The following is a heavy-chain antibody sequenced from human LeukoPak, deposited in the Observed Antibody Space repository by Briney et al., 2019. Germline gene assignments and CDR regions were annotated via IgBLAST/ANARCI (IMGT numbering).Heavy chain of an antibody. Sequence: GGSLRLSCAASGFTVSSNYMSWVRQAPGKGLEWVSVIYSGGGTYYADFVKGRFTISRDNSKNTLYLQMNSLRAEDTAVYYCARGELTTGNAFDIWGQGTMVTVSS. CDR1: GFTVSSNY. D-gene: IGHD3-22*01. V-gene: IGHV3-53*01. CDR2: IYSGGGT. CDR3: ARGELTTGNAFDI. J-gene: IGHJ3*02.